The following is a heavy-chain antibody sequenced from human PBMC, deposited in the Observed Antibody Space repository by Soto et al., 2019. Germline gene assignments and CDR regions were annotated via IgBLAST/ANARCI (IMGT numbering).Heavy chain of an antibody. D-gene: IGHD4-17*01. CDR1: VYTFSDFG. V-gene: IGHV1-18*01. CDR3: ARAGATVTTHFDY. CDR2: IGANNGNT. Sequence: ASVKVSGKASVYTFSDFGVSWVRQAPGQGLEWMGWIGANNGNTNYEQMVQGRVTITTDTSTSTAYLELRSLRSDDTAIYYCARAGATVTTHFDYWGQGTLVTVSS. J-gene: IGHJ4*02.